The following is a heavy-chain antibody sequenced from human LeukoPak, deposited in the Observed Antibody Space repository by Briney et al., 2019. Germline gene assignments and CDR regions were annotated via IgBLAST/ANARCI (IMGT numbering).Heavy chain of an antibody. Sequence: GGSLRLSCAASGFTFSSYDMHWVRQATGKGLEWVSAIGTAGDTYYPGSVKGRFTISRDNAKNTLSLQMNSLRAEDTAVYYCARGSPLGGNWGQGTLVTVSS. CDR1: GFTFSSYD. CDR2: IGTAGDT. V-gene: IGHV3-13*01. CDR3: ARGSPLGGN. J-gene: IGHJ4*02.